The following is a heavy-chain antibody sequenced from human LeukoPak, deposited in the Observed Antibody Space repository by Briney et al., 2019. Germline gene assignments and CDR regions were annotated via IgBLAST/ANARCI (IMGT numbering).Heavy chain of an antibody. CDR2: IRFDGSNK. CDR3: AKDGASEWVAARHFDN. D-gene: IGHD6-6*01. V-gene: IGHV3-30*02. J-gene: IGHJ4*02. CDR1: GFTFRTYG. Sequence: PGGSLRLSCAAPGFTFRTYGMHWVRQAPGKGLGWVAFIRFDGSNKYYADSVKGRFTISRDNSKNTLYLQMNSLTTDETAVYYCAKDGASEWVAARHFDNWGQGTLVTVSS.